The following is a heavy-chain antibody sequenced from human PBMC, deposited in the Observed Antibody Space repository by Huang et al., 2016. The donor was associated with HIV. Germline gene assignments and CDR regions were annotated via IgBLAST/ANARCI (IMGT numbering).Heavy chain of an antibody. J-gene: IGHJ5*02. CDR3: AREGIASRRWFDP. D-gene: IGHD6-6*01. V-gene: IGHV1-18*04. Sequence: QVQLVQSEAEVKKPGASVKVSCKASGYNFNSYGINWVRQAPGHGLEWMGWISGYNGNTNYAPKFQGRVTMTTDTSTSTAYMELRRLRSDDTAVYYCAREGIASRRWFDPWGQGTLVTVSS. CDR1: GYNFNSYG. CDR2: ISGYNGNT.